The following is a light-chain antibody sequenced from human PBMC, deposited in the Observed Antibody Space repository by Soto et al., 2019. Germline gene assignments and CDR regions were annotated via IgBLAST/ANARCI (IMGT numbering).Light chain of an antibody. CDR1: SGHTTYA. CDR3: QTWGTGGV. Sequence: QPVLTQSPSASASLGASVKLTCILSSGHTTYAIAWHQQQPEKGPRYLLKVNSDGSHSKGDGIPDRFSGSSSGAERYLTISSLQSEDEADYYCQTWGTGGVFGGGTKLTVL. V-gene: IGLV4-69*01. CDR2: VNSDGSH. J-gene: IGLJ3*02.